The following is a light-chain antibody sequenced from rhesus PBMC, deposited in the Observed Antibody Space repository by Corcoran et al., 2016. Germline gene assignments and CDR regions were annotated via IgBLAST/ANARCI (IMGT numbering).Light chain of an antibody. CDR2: GTS. Sequence: DIQMTQSPSSLSASVGDRVTVTCRASRGINRELSWYKQKPGKVPTLLIYGTSSLQTGVSSRFSGSGSGTDYTLTISSLQPEDVATYYCLQDYTTPYSFGQGTKVEIK. CDR3: LQDYTTPYS. J-gene: IGKJ2*01. V-gene: IGKV1-94*01. CDR1: RGINRE.